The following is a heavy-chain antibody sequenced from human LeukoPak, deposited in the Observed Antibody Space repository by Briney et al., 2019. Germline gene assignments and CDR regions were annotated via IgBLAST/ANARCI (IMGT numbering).Heavy chain of an antibody. Sequence: GGSLRLPCAASGFTFSSYSMNWVRQAPGKGLEWVSSISSSSSYIYYADSVMGRFTISRDNAKSSLYLQMNSLRAEDTAVYYCASYGDYNDAFDIWGQGTMVTVSS. V-gene: IGHV3-21*01. CDR3: ASYGDYNDAFDI. D-gene: IGHD4-17*01. CDR2: ISSSSSYI. J-gene: IGHJ3*02. CDR1: GFTFSSYS.